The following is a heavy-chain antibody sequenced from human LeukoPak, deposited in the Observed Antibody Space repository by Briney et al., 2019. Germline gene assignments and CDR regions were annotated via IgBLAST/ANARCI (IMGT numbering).Heavy chain of an antibody. J-gene: IGHJ6*03. CDR1: GGTFSSYA. Sequence: SVKVSCKASGGTFSSYAISWVRQAPGQGLEWMGRIIPIFGTANYAQKFQGRVTITTDESASTAYMELSSLRSEDTAVYYCARDSGIAAAQSGGYMDVWGKGTTVTVSS. CDR2: IIPIFGTA. CDR3: ARDSGIAAAQSGGYMDV. V-gene: IGHV1-69*05. D-gene: IGHD6-13*01.